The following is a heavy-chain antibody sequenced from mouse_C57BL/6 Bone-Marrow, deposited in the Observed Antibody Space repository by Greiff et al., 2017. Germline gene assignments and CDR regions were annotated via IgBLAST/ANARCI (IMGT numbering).Heavy chain of an antibody. Sequence: QVQLKQPGAELVKPGASVKMSCKASGYTFTSYWITWVKQRPGQGLEWIGDIYPGSGSTNYNEKFKSKATLAVDTSSSTAYMQLSSLTSEDSAVYYCARSKTGPMDYWGQGTSVTVSS. D-gene: IGHD4-1*01. J-gene: IGHJ4*01. CDR3: ARSKTGPMDY. CDR2: IYPGSGST. CDR1: GYTFTSYW. V-gene: IGHV1-55*01.